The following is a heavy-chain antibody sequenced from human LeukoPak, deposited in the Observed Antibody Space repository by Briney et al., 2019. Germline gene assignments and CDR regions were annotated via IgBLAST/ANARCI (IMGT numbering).Heavy chain of an antibody. D-gene: IGHD5-18*01. J-gene: IGHJ4*02. CDR3: AREEIQLWLLPGPVDY. Sequence: PGGSLRLSCAASGFTFSSYGMSWIRQAPGKGLEWVSYISSSGSTIYYADSVKGRFTISRDNAKNSLYLQMNSLRAEDTAVYYCAREEIQLWLLPGPVDYWGQGTLVTVSS. CDR2: ISSSGSTI. CDR1: GFTFSSYG. V-gene: IGHV3-48*04.